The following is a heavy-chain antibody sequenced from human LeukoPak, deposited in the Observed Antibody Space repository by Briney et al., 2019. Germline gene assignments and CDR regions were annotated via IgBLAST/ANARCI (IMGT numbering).Heavy chain of an antibody. J-gene: IGHJ4*02. CDR3: ARAFMVLELFDY. CDR1: GGSISSGGYY. Sequence: SQTLSLTCTVSGGSISSGGYYWSWTRQPPGKGLEWIGYIYHSGSTYYNPSLKSRVTISVDRSKNQFSLKLSSVTAADTAVYYCARAFMVLELFDYWGQGTLVTVSS. CDR2: IYHSGST. D-gene: IGHD1-7*01. V-gene: IGHV4-30-2*01.